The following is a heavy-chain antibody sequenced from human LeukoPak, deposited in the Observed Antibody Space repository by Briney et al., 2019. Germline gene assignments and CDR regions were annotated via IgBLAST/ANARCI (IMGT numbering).Heavy chain of an antibody. CDR1: GYTLSQLS. D-gene: IGHD3-22*01. Sequence: ASVKVSCKVSGYTLSQLSMHWVRRAPGKGLEWMGGFDPEDGETIYAQNFQGRVTMTEDRSTDTAYMEMDSLRSEDTAVYYCATSNGYYQYWGQGTLVTVSS. CDR2: FDPEDGET. V-gene: IGHV1-24*01. J-gene: IGHJ4*02. CDR3: ATSNGYYQY.